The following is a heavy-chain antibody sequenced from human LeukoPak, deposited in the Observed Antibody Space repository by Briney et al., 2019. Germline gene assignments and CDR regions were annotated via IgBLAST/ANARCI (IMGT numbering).Heavy chain of an antibody. CDR2: INPNSGAT. CDR3: AADWGASGGAL. CDR1: GYTFIGYY. V-gene: IGHV1-2*02. Sequence: ASVKVSCKASGYTFIGYYIHWVRQAPGQGLEWMGWINPNSGATRYAQKFQGRVTMTRDTSISTAYMELSGPRSEDTAVYYCAADWGASGGALWGQGTLVTVSS. J-gene: IGHJ4*02. D-gene: IGHD3-16*01.